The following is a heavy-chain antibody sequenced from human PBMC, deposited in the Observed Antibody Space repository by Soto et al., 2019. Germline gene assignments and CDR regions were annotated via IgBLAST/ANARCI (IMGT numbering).Heavy chain of an antibody. D-gene: IGHD2-15*01. CDR2: ISYDGSNK. CDR3: AKVASIVVVVAATPAYFAY. CDR1: GFTFSSYG. J-gene: IGHJ4*02. V-gene: IGHV3-30*18. Sequence: AGGSLRPSRAASGFTFSSYGMHWVRQAPGKGLEWVAVISYDGSNKYYADSVKGRFTISRDNSKNTLYLQMNSLRAEDTAVYYCAKVASIVVVVAATPAYFAYWGQGSLVTVSS.